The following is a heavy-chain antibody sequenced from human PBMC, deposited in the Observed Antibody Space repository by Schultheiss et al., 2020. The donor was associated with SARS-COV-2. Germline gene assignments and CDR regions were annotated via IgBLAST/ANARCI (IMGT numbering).Heavy chain of an antibody. D-gene: IGHD3-22*01. Sequence: SGPTLVKPTQTLTLTCTFSGFSLSTSGVGVGWIRQPPGKALEWLALIYWNDDKRYSPSLKSRLTITKDTSKNQVVLTMTNMDPVDTATYYCALLTYYYDSSGYSDAFDIWGQGTMVTVSS. CDR2: IYWNDDK. V-gene: IGHV2-5*01. CDR1: GFSLSTSGVG. CDR3: ALLTYYYDSSGYSDAFDI. J-gene: IGHJ3*02.